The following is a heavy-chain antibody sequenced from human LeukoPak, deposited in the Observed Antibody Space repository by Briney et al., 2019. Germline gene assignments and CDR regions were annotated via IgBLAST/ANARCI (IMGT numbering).Heavy chain of an antibody. CDR2: INPNSGGT. D-gene: IGHD4-17*01. V-gene: IGHV1-2*04. CDR1: GYRFTSYY. Sequence: GESLNTSCKGPGYRFTSYYMDWVRQAPGQGLGWMGWINPNSGGTNYAQKFQGWVTMTRDTSISTAYMERSRLRSDDTAVYYCARLDYGDSAGGYFQHWGQGTLVTVSS. J-gene: IGHJ1*01. CDR3: ARLDYGDSAGGYFQH.